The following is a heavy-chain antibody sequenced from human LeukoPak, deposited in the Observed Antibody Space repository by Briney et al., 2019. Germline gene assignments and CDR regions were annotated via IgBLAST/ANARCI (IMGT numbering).Heavy chain of an antibody. CDR2: INPNSGGT. J-gene: IGHJ5*02. V-gene: IGHV1-2*02. CDR1: GYTFTGYY. Sequence: ASVKVSCKASGYTFTGYYMHWVRQAPGQGLEWMGWINPNSGGTNYAQKFQGRATMTRDTSISTAYMELSRLRSDDTAVYYCARSPRDSGWFDPWGQGTLVTVSS. CDR3: ARSPRDSGWFDP. D-gene: IGHD5-24*01.